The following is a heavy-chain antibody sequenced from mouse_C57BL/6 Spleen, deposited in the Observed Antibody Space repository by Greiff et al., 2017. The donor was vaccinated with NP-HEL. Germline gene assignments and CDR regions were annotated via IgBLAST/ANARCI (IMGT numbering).Heavy chain of an antibody. CDR1: GYTFTSYW. CDR2: IYPGSGST. CDR3: AREGGNSFAY. Sequence: QVHVKQPGAELVKPGASVKMSCKASGYTFTSYWITWVKQRPGQGLEWIGDIYPGSGSTNYNEKFKSKATLTVDTSSSTAYMQLSSLTSEDSAVYYCAREGGNSFAYWGQGTLVTVSA. J-gene: IGHJ3*01. V-gene: IGHV1-55*01. D-gene: IGHD2-1*01.